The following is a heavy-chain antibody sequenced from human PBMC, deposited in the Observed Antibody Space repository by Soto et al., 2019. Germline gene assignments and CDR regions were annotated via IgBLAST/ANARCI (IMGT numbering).Heavy chain of an antibody. CDR2: IIPIFGTA. D-gene: IGHD1-20*01. Sequence: SVKVSCKASGGTFSSYAISWVRQAPGQGREWMGGIIPIFGTANYAQKFQGRVTITADESTSTAYMELSSLRSEDTAVYYCARKAITGTEGGYGMDVWGQGTTVTVSS. CDR3: ARKAITGTEGGYGMDV. V-gene: IGHV1-69*13. CDR1: GGTFSSYA. J-gene: IGHJ6*02.